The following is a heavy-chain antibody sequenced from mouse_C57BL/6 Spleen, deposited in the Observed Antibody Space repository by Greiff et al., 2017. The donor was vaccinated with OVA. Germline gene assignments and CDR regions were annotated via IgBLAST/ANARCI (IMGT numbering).Heavy chain of an antibody. CDR2: ISNGGGST. Sequence: EVQLVESGGGLVQPGGSLKLSCAASGFTFSDYYMYWVRQTPEKRLEWVAYISNGGGSTYYPDTVKGRFTISRDNAKNTLYLQMSRLKSEDTAMYYCARRGSLGMDYWGQGTSVTVSS. J-gene: IGHJ4*01. D-gene: IGHD4-1*01. V-gene: IGHV5-12*01. CDR1: GFTFSDYY. CDR3: ARRGSLGMDY.